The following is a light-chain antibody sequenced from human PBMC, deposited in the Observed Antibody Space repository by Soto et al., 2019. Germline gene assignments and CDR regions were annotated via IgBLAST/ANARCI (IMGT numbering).Light chain of an antibody. CDR2: GTS. Sequence: EIMLTQSPGTLSLSPGERVTLSCRASQSVATNYLAWYQQKPGQAPRLLIYGTSSRATGIPDRFSGSGSGTDFTLNISRLEPEDFGVYYCQQYGSSPKYTFGQGTKLEI. J-gene: IGKJ2*01. V-gene: IGKV3-20*01. CDR1: QSVATNY. CDR3: QQYGSSPKYT.